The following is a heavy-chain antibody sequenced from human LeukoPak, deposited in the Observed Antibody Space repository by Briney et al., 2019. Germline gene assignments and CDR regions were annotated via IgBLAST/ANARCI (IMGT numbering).Heavy chain of an antibody. CDR3: ARAPMTTVTTCFDY. J-gene: IGHJ4*02. CDR2: MNPNSGNT. D-gene: IGHD4-17*01. CDR1: GYTFTSYD. V-gene: IGHV1-8*01. Sequence: ASVKVSCKASGYTFTSYDINWVRQATGQGLEWMGWMNPNSGNTGYAQKLQGRVTMTRNTSISTAYMELSSLRSEDTAVYYCARAPMTTVTTCFDYWGQGTLVTVSS.